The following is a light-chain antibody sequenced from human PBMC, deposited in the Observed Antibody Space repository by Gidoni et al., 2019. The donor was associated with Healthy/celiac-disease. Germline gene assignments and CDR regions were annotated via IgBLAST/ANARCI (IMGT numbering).Light chain of an antibody. V-gene: IGKV2-28*01. CDR1: QSLLHSNGYNY. Sequence: IVMTQSPLSLPVTPGEPASISCRSSQSLLHSNGYNYLDWYLQKQGQSPQLLIYLGSNRASGVPDRFSGSGSGTDFTLKISRVEAEDVGVYYCMQALQTPLTFGGGTKVEIK. CDR2: LGS. CDR3: MQALQTPLT. J-gene: IGKJ4*01.